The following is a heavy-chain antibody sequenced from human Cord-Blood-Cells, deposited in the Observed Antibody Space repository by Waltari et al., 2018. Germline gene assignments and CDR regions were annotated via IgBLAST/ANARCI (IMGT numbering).Heavy chain of an antibody. CDR1: GYTFTSYA. D-gene: IGHD1-7*01. J-gene: IGHJ5*02. Sequence: QVKLVQSGAEVKKPGASVKVSCKASGYTFTSYAMHWVRQAPGQRLEWMGWINAGNGNTKYSQKFQGRVTITRDTSASTAYMELSSLRSEDTAVYYCARSITGTIGFNWFDPWGQGTLVTVSS. V-gene: IGHV1-3*01. CDR3: ARSITGTIGFNWFDP. CDR2: INAGNGNT.